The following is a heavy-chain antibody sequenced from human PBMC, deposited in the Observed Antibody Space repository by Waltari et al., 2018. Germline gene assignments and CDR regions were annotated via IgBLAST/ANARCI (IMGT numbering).Heavy chain of an antibody. CDR3: ARWSITGSNWFDP. Sequence: QVQLVQSGAEVKKPGASVKVSCKASGYTFTGYYMPWGRQAPGQGLEWMGRINPNRGGTNYAQKFQGRVTMTRDTSISTAYMELSRLRSDDTAVYYCARWSITGSNWFDPWGQGTLVTVSS. CDR1: GYTFTGYY. J-gene: IGHJ5*02. V-gene: IGHV1-2*06. D-gene: IGHD1-20*01. CDR2: INPNRGGT.